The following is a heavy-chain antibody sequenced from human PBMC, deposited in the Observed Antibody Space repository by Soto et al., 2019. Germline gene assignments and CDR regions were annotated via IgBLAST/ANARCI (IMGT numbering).Heavy chain of an antibody. D-gene: IGHD5-18*01. CDR1: GGSFSGYY. CDR2: INHSGST. CDR3: ARGPRGYSYGPSDY. J-gene: IGHJ4*02. Sequence: QVQLQQWGAGLLKPSETLSLTCAVYGGSFSGYYWSWIRQPPGKGLEWIGEINHSGSTNYNPSLKRRVTISVDTSKNQFSLKLSSVTAADTAVYYCARGPRGYSYGPSDYWGQGTLVTVSS. V-gene: IGHV4-34*01.